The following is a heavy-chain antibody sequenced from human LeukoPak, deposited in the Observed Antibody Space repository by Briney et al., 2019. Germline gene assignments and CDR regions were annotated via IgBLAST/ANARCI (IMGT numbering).Heavy chain of an antibody. CDR3: ARGTVRGDGYNYDS. CDR2: IYYSGST. CDR1: GGSVSSASYY. V-gene: IGHV4-61*01. D-gene: IGHD5-24*01. J-gene: IGHJ5*01. Sequence: PSETLSLTCTVSGGSVSSASYYWSWIRQPPGKGLEYIGYIYYSGSTNYNPSLKSRVTISVDTSKSQFSLKLRSVTAADTAVYYCARGTVRGDGYNYDSWGQGTLVTVSS.